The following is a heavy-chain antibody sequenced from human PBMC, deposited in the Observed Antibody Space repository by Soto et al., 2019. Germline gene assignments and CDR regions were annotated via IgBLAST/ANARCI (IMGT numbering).Heavy chain of an antibody. Sequence: EVQLLESGGGLIQPGGSLRLSCGASGFTFGTYAINWVRQAPGKGLEWVSGISGGGGSTYYADSVKGRFTISRDPSRNTVYLEMNSLRADDTAVYYCAKGFIVVVTVIRPDDAFDVWGRGTLVTVSS. CDR1: GFTFGTYA. D-gene: IGHD2-21*02. CDR2: ISGGGGST. V-gene: IGHV3-23*01. J-gene: IGHJ3*01. CDR3: AKGFIVVVTVIRPDDAFDV.